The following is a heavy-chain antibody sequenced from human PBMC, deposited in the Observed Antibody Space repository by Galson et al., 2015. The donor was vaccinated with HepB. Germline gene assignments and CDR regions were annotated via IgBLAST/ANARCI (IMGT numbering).Heavy chain of an antibody. CDR3: ARETGYCTNGVCYWDGMDV. V-gene: IGHV3-30-3*01. CDR1: GFTFSRYA. J-gene: IGHJ6*04. D-gene: IGHD2-8*01. Sequence: SLRLSCAASGFTFSRYAMHWVRQAPGKGLEWVAVISYDGSKKYYADSVKGRFTISRDNSKNTLYLQMNSLRAEDTAVYYCARETGYCTNGVCYWDGMDVWGKGTTVTVSS. CDR2: ISYDGSKK.